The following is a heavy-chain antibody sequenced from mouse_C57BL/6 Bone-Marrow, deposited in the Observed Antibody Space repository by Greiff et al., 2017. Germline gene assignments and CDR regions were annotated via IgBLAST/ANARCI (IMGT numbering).Heavy chain of an antibody. CDR3: ARGDYGNYYAMDY. Sequence: QLQEPGPGMVKPSQSLSLTCTVTGYSITSGYDWHWIRHFPGNKLEWMGYISYSGSTTSNPSLKSRISITLDTSKNHFFLKLSSVTTEDTATYYCARGDYGNYYAMDYWGKGTSVTVSS. CDR1: GYSITSGYD. V-gene: IGHV3-1*01. CDR2: ISYSGST. J-gene: IGHJ4*01. D-gene: IGHD2-4*01.